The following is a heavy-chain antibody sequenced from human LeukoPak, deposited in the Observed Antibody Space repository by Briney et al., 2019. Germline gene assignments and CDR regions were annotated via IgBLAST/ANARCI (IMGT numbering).Heavy chain of an antibody. J-gene: IGHJ3*02. CDR2: IYTSGST. D-gene: IGHD3-22*01. Sequence: PSETLSLTCTVSGGSISSYYWSWIRQPAGKGLEWIGRIYTSGSTNYNPSLKSRVTISVDTSKNQFSLKLSSVTAADTAVYYCARVPHYYDNEDDAFDIWGQGTMVTVSS. CDR3: ARVPHYYDNEDDAFDI. V-gene: IGHV4-4*07. CDR1: GGSISSYY.